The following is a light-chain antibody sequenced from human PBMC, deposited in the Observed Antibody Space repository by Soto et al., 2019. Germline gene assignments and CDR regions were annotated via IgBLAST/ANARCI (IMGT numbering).Light chain of an antibody. CDR2: GAS. CDR3: QQFGSSIPHT. J-gene: IGKJ2*01. V-gene: IGKV3-20*01. Sequence: EIVLTQSPGTLSLSPGERATLSCRASQSVSSSYLAWYRQKPGQAPRLLIYGASSRATGIPDRFSGSGSGTDFALTISRLEPEDFAVYYCQQFGSSIPHTFGQGTKLEIK. CDR1: QSVSSSY.